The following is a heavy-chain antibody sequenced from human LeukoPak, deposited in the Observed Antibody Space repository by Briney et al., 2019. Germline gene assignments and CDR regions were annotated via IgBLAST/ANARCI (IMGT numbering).Heavy chain of an antibody. D-gene: IGHD3-3*01. CDR2: IIPIFGTA. J-gene: IGHJ4*02. CDR3: ARRIMYYDFWSGSYFDY. V-gene: IGHV1-69*05. CDR1: GGTFSSYA. Sequence: SVKVSCKASGGTFSSYAISWVRQAPGQGLEWMGGIIPIFGTANYAQKFQGRVTITTDESTSTAYMELSSPRSEDTAVYYCARRIMYYDFWSGSYFDYWGQGTLVTVSS.